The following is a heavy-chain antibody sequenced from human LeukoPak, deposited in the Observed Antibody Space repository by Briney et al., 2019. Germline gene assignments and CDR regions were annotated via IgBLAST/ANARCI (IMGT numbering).Heavy chain of an antibody. CDR1: GGSISSGSHY. CDR3: ASHCGGSCFS. CDR2: IYYTGTN. Sequence: SETLSLICSVSGGSISSGSHYWGWIRQPPGKGLEWIASIYYTGTNYYNLSLKSRVTISVDTSKDQFSLKLSSMTAADTAVYYCASHCGGSCFSWGQGTLVTVSS. D-gene: IGHD2-15*01. V-gene: IGHV4-39*01. J-gene: IGHJ4*02.